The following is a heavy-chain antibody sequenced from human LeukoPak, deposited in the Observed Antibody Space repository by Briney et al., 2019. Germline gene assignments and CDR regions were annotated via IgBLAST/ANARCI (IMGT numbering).Heavy chain of an antibody. CDR1: GGSFSGYY. CDR2: INHSGST. V-gene: IGHV4-34*01. D-gene: IGHD3/OR15-3a*01. CDR3: ARHEIMVSYDAFDI. Sequence: PSETLSLTCAVYGGSFSGYYWSWIRQPPGKGLEWIGEINHSGSTNYNPSLKSRVTISVDTSKNQFSLKLSSVTAADTAVYYCARHEIMVSYDAFDIWGQGTMVTVSS. J-gene: IGHJ3*02.